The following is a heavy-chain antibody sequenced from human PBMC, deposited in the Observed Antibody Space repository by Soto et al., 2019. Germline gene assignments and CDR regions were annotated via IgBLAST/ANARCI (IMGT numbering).Heavy chain of an antibody. CDR2: INAGNGNT. D-gene: IGHD3-22*01. CDR1: GYTFTSYA. J-gene: IGHJ4*02. V-gene: IGHV1-3*01. Sequence: ASVKVSCKASGYTFTSYAMHWVRQAPGQRLEWMGWINAGNGNTKYSQKFQGRVTITRDTSASTAYMELSSLRSEDTAVYYCARTYYYDSSGYYYFDYWGQGTLVTVSS. CDR3: ARTYYYDSSGYYYFDY.